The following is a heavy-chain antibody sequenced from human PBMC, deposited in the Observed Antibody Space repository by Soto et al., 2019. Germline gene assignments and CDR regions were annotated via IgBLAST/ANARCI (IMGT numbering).Heavy chain of an antibody. J-gene: IGHJ2*01. CDR2: IYASGRT. CDR1: GVSITPYF. D-gene: IGHD3-9*01. CDR3: ARHFDVDPSLDQYYFDL. V-gene: IGHV4-4*07. Sequence: QVQLQESGPGLVKPSETLSLTCTVSGVSITPYFWSWIRQPAGKAPEWVGHIYASGRTTYNPSLKSLVTMFVSQTQVSLRFTSVTAADTAVYYCARHFDVDPSLDQYYFDLWGRGALVTVSS.